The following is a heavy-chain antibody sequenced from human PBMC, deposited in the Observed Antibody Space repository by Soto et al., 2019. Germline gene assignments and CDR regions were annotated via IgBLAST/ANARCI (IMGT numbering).Heavy chain of an antibody. J-gene: IGHJ5*02. CDR2: INHTGGT. CDR3: ATRITVFGLLIPPFDP. D-gene: IGHD3-3*01. V-gene: IGHV4-34*01. CDR1: GGSVNGYY. Sequence: SETLSLTCAVYGGSVNGYYWNWIRQPPGKGLEWIGEINHTGGTHYNPSLKSRFTMSVDTSKNQFSVRLSAVTAADTAIYYCATRITVFGLLIPPFDPWGQGTQVTVSS.